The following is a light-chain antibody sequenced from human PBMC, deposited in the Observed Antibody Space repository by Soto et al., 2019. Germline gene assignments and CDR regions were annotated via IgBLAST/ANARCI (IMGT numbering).Light chain of an antibody. J-gene: IGLJ2*01. CDR2: EGS. CDR1: SSDVGSYNL. CDR3: CSYAGSSTFVV. Sequence: QSALTQPASVSGSPRQSITISCTGTSSDVGSYNLVSWYQHHPGKAPKLMIYEGSKRPSGVSNRFSGSKSGNTASLTISGLQAEDEADYYCCSYAGSSTFVVFGGGTKVTVL. V-gene: IGLV2-23*01.